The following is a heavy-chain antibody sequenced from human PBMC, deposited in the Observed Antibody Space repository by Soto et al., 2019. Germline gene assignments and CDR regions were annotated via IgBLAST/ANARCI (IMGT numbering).Heavy chain of an antibody. Sequence: GASVKVSCKASGYTFTSYGISWVRQAPGQGLEWMGWISAYNGNTNYAQKLQGRVTMTTDTSTSTAYMELSSLRSDDTAVYYCAAHRGADYDILTGQPPLHPSSNYYYYYMDVWGKRTTVTGSS. V-gene: IGHV1-18*01. J-gene: IGHJ6*03. CDR1: GYTFTSYG. CDR3: AAHRGADYDILTGQPPLHPSSNYYYYYMDV. CDR2: ISAYNGNT. D-gene: IGHD3-9*01.